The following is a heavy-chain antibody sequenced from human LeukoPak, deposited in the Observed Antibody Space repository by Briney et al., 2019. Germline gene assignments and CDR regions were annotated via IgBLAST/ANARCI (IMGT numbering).Heavy chain of an antibody. CDR1: GGSISSGGYY. CDR3: ARLTRLSTPPDRYYLDY. CDR2: IYYSGST. J-gene: IGHJ4*02. V-gene: IGHV4-31*03. D-gene: IGHD3-16*02. Sequence: PSETLSLTCTVSGGSISSGGYYWSWIRQHPGKGLEWIGYIYYSGSTYYNPSLKSRVTISVDTSKNQFSLKLSSVTAADSAVYYCARLTRLSTPPDRYYLDYWGQGTLVTVSS.